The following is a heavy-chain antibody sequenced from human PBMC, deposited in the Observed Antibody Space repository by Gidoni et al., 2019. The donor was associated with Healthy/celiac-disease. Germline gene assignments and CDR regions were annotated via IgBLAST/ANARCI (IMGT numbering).Heavy chain of an antibody. CDR3: ARDKIGWFGESTSAFDI. D-gene: IGHD3-10*01. Sequence: EVQLVESGGGLVKPGGSLRLSCAASGFTFSSYSMNWVRQAPGKGLEWVSSISSSSSYIYYADSVKGRFTISRDNAKNSLYLQMNSLRAEDTAVYYCARDKIGWFGESTSAFDIWGQGTMVTVSS. V-gene: IGHV3-21*01. CDR1: GFTFSSYS. J-gene: IGHJ3*02. CDR2: ISSSSSYI.